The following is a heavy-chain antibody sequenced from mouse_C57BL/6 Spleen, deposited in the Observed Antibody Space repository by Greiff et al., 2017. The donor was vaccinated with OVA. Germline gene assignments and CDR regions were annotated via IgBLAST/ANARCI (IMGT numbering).Heavy chain of an antibody. CDR1: GFTFSDAW. J-gene: IGHJ4*01. CDR3: TNRWLLRDYYAMDY. Sequence: EVKLMESGGGLVQPGGSMKLSCAASGFTFSDAWMDWVRQSPEKGLEWVAEIRNKANNHATYYAESVKGRFTISRDDSKSSVYLQMNSLRAEDTGIYYCTNRWLLRDYYAMDYWGQGTSVTVSS. D-gene: IGHD2-3*01. CDR2: IRNKANNHAT. V-gene: IGHV6-6*01.